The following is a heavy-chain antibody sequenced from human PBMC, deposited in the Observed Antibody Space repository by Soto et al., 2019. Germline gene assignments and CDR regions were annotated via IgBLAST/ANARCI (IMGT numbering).Heavy chain of an antibody. J-gene: IGHJ4*01. CDR2: ISSSGGTT. CDR1: EFTSGRYG. CDR3: AREYESYGPPALAY. Sequence: CGAAEFTSGRYGRDWFRQAQGKGMERVSAISSSGGTTYHADSVKGRFTISRDNYKNSLYLQMNSLRAEDTAVYYCAREYESYGPPALAYRRHGTLVPVSS. D-gene: IGHD5-18*01. V-gene: IGHV3-23*01.